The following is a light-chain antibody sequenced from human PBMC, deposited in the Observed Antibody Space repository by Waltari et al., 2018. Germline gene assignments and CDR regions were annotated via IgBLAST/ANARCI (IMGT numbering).Light chain of an antibody. Sequence: EIVLTQSPATLSLSPGERATLSCRASQSVSSYLAWYQQKPGQAPRLLIYDASKMATGIPARFSGSGSGTDFTLTISSLQAEDVAIYYCQQYYSKALTFGQGTRLEI. CDR2: DAS. V-gene: IGKV3-11*01. CDR3: QQYYSKALT. CDR1: QSVSSY. J-gene: IGKJ5*01.